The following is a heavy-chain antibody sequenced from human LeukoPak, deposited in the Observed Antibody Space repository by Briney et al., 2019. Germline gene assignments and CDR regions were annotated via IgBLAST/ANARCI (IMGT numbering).Heavy chain of an antibody. J-gene: IGHJ5*02. V-gene: IGHV1-2*02. CDR3: ARDKADGPYWFDP. CDR1: GYTFTGYY. CDR2: INPNSGGT. Sequence: ASVKVSCKASGYTFTGYYMHWVRQAAGQGLEWMGWINPNSGGTNYAPKFQGRVTMTRHTSIRTAYMELSRLRSADTAVYYCARDKADGPYWFDPWGQGNLVTVSS.